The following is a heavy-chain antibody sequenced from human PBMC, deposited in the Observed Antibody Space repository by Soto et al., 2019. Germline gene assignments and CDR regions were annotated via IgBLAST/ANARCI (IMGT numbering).Heavy chain of an antibody. Sequence: QVQLVQSGAEVKKPGASVKVSCKASGYTFTSYAMHWVRQAPGQRLEWMGWINAGNGNTKYSQKFQGRVTITRDTPGSTAYMERSSLRSEDTVVYSCARAPGGPDGPGDYWGQETLVTVPS. J-gene: IGHJ4*02. CDR1: GYTFTSYA. D-gene: IGHD3-10*01. V-gene: IGHV1-3*01. CDR2: INAGNGNT. CDR3: ARAPGGPDGPGDY.